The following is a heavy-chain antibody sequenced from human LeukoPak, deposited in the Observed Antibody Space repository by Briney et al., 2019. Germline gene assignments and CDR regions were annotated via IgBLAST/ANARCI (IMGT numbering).Heavy chain of an antibody. D-gene: IGHD5-18*01. CDR3: ARGSNVDTAMVIGRDY. CDR1: GGSISSYY. J-gene: IGHJ4*02. CDR2: IYYSGST. V-gene: IGHV4-59*01. Sequence: SETLSLTCTVSGGSISSYYWSWIRQPPGKGLEWIGYIYYSGSTNYNPSLKSRVTISVDTSKNQFSLKLSSVTAADTAVYYCARGSNVDTAMVIGRDYWGQGTLVTVSS.